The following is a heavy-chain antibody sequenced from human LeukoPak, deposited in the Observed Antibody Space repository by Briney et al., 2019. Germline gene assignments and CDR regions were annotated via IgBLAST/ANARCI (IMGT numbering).Heavy chain of an antibody. CDR3: AIPPLSGTGSSRPLAGVDA. J-gene: IGHJ6*02. V-gene: IGHV3-48*04. CDR1: GFSFSRYS. CDR2: IGSITDGIT. Sequence: GGSLRLSCAASGFSFSRYSMNWVRQAPGRGLEWVSYIGSITDGITHYAESVKGRFTISRDNAKNSLYLQMNSLRAEDTAVYYGAIPPLSGTGSSRPLAGVDAWGQGTTVTVSS. D-gene: IGHD3-10*01.